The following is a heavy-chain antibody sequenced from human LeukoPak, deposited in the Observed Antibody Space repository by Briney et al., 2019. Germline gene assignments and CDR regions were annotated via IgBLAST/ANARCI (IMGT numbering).Heavy chain of an antibody. Sequence: SETLSLTCAVSGGSISSSNWWSWVRQPPGKGLEWIGEIYHSGSTNYNPSLKSRVTMSVDTSKNQFSLNLSSVTAADTAVYYCARQGSYYYDSSGYYYFDYWGQGTLVTVSS. CDR2: IYHSGST. CDR1: GGSISSSNW. D-gene: IGHD3-22*01. V-gene: IGHV4-4*02. CDR3: ARQGSYYYDSSGYYYFDY. J-gene: IGHJ4*02.